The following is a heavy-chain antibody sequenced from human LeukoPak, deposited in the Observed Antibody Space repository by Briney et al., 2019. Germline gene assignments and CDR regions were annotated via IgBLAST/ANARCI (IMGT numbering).Heavy chain of an antibody. CDR2: IIPIFGTA. CDR1: GGTFSSYA. D-gene: IGHD3-10*01. Sequence: SVKVSCKASGGTFSSYAISWVRQAPGQGLEWMGGIIPIFGTANYAQKFQGRVTITADESTSTAYMELSSLRSEDTAVYYCAVDGSGSYYHFDYWGQGTLVTVSS. CDR3: AVDGSGSYYHFDY. V-gene: IGHV1-69*13. J-gene: IGHJ4*02.